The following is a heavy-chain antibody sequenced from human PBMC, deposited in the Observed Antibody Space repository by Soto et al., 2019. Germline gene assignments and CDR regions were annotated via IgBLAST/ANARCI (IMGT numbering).Heavy chain of an antibody. CDR1: GYTFTSYG. CDR2: ISAYNGNT. Sequence: GASVKVSCKASGYTFTSYGISWVRQAPGQGLEWMGWISAYNGNTNYAQKLQGRVTMTTDTSTSTAYMELRSLRSDDTAVYYCAREIGYSGYDLSYGMDVWGQGTTVTVS. V-gene: IGHV1-18*01. CDR3: AREIGYSGYDLSYGMDV. D-gene: IGHD5-12*01. J-gene: IGHJ6*02.